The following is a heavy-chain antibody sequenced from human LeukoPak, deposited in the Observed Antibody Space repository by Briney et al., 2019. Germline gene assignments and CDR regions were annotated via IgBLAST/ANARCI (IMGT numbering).Heavy chain of an antibody. CDR1: GFTFSSYE. Sequence: PGGSLRPSCAASGFTFSSYEMNWVRQAPGKGLEWVSYISSSGSTIYYADSVKGRFTISRDNAKNSLYLQMNSLRAEDTAVYYCARDDRSPGIAAAGYFDYWGQGTLVTVSS. V-gene: IGHV3-48*03. CDR2: ISSSGSTI. CDR3: ARDDRSPGIAAAGYFDY. J-gene: IGHJ4*02. D-gene: IGHD6-13*01.